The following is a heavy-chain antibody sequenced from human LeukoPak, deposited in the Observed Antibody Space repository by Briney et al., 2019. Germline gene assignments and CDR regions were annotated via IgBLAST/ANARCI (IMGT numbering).Heavy chain of an antibody. CDR1: GFTFSSYW. CDR3: AKESDPGRHYSYLDY. D-gene: IGHD2-15*01. J-gene: IGHJ4*02. V-gene: IGHV3-74*01. CDR2: INGDGRSI. Sequence: GGSLRLSCAASGFTFSSYWMSWVRQAPGKGLVWVSRINGDGRSIVYADSVRGRFTISRDNSRNTLYLQMNSLSAEDTASYYCAKESDPGRHYSYLDYWGQGTLVTVSS.